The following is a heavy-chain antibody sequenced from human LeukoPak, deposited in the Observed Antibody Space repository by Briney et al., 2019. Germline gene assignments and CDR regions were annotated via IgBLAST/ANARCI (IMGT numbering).Heavy chain of an antibody. CDR1: GGSIGSSNW. CDR3: ARDTSAGERDY. J-gene: IGHJ4*02. CDR2: IYHSGST. D-gene: IGHD3-16*01. Sequence: SETLSLTCAVSGGSIGSSNWWSWVRQPPGKGLEWIGEIYHSGSTNYNSSLKSRVTISVDTSMNQFSLKLSSVTAADTAVYYCARDTSAGERDYWGQGTLVTVSS. V-gene: IGHV4-4*02.